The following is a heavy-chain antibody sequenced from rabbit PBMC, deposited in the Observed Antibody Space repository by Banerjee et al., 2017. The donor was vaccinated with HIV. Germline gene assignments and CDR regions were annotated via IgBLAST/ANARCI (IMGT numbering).Heavy chain of an antibody. CDR1: GFSFSNNYV. D-gene: IGHD1-1*01. CDR3: ARDLADVIGWNFNL. V-gene: IGHV1S45*01. Sequence: QEQLEESGGGLVKPEGSLRLTCKASGFSFSNNYVMCWVRQAPGKGLELIACMYSSSGSTWYASWARGRFTISKASWTTVTLQMTSLTAADTATYFCARDLADVIGWNFNLWGQGTLVTVS. J-gene: IGHJ4*01. CDR2: MYSSSGST.